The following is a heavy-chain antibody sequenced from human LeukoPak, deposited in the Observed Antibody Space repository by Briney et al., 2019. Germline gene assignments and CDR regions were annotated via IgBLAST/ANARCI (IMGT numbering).Heavy chain of an antibody. V-gene: IGHV3-74*01. Sequence: GGSLRLSCAASGFIFSNYWMHWVRHAPGKGLVWVSRFTSDGSSATYADSVKGRFTISRDNARNSLYLQLNSLRAEDTAVYYCARGRGSTYGYNYWGQGTLITVSS. D-gene: IGHD5-18*01. CDR2: FTSDGSSA. CDR3: ARGRGSTYGYNY. J-gene: IGHJ4*02. CDR1: GFIFSNYW.